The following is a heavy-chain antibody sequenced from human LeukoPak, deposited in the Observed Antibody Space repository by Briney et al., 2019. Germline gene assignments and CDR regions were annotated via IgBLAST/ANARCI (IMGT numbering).Heavy chain of an antibody. J-gene: IGHJ5*02. V-gene: IGHV4-4*02. CDR2: IYHSGST. CDR1: GGSISSSNW. D-gene: IGHD2-2*01. Sequence: SGTLSLTCAVSGGSISSSNWWSWVRQPPGKGLKWIGEIYHSGSTNYNPSHKSRVTISVDTSKNQFSLKLSSVTAADTAVYYCASSKGYCSSTSCYNWFDPWGQGTLVTVSS. CDR3: ASSKGYCSSTSCYNWFDP.